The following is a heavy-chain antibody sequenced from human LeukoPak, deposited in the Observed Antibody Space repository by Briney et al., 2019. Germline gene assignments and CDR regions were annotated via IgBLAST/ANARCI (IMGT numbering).Heavy chain of an antibody. V-gene: IGHV4-39*01. CDR3: ARQERSGWYSYFQH. CDR2: IYYSGST. D-gene: IGHD6-19*01. CDR1: GGSISSSSYY. J-gene: IGHJ1*01. Sequence: SETLSLTCTVSGGSISSSSYYWGWIRQPPGKGLEWIGGIYYSGSTYYNPSLKSRVTISVDTSKNQFSLKLSSVTAADTAVYYCARQERSGWYSYFQHWGQGTLVTVSS.